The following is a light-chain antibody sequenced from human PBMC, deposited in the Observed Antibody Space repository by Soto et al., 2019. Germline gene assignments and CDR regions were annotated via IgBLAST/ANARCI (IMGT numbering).Light chain of an antibody. CDR1: SSDVGSYKL. J-gene: IGLJ1*01. Sequence: QSALTRPASVSGSPGQSITISCTGTSSDVGSYKLVSWYQQHPGKAPKLMIYADDKRPPGVSNRFSGSKSSNTASLTISGLQAEDEADYYCCSYAGTRTYVFGTGTKVTVL. V-gene: IGLV2-23*01. CDR2: ADD. CDR3: CSYAGTRTYV.